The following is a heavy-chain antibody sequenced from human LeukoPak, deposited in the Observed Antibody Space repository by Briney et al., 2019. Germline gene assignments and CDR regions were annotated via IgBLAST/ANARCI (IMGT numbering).Heavy chain of an antibody. Sequence: KPSETLSLTCTVSGGSISSYYWSWIRQPPGKGLEWIGYIYYSGSTNYNPSLKSRVTISVDTSKNQFSLKLSSVTAADTAVYYCARHTSSWTPLFDYWGQGTLVTVSS. V-gene: IGHV4-59*08. D-gene: IGHD6-13*01. CDR2: IYYSGST. J-gene: IGHJ4*02. CDR3: ARHTSSWTPLFDY. CDR1: GGSISSYY.